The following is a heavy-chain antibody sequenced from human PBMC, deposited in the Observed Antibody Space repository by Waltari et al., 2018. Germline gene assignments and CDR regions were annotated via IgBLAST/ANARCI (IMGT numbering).Heavy chain of an antibody. J-gene: IGHJ4*02. D-gene: IGHD5-18*01. CDR2: IYSGGNT. CDR3: ARDDSYGQFMRFDF. V-gene: IGHV3-53*01. Sequence: EVQLVESGGGLIQPGGSLRLSCEASGLPVGRNYMSWVRQAPGKGLEWLSAIYSGGNTFYADSVKGRFNISIDNSKNTLYLQMNSLRVDDTAVYYCARDDSYGQFMRFDFWGQGTVVTVSS. CDR1: GLPVGRNY.